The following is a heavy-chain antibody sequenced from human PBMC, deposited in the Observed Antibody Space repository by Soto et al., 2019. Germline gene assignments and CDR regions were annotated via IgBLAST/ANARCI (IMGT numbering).Heavy chain of an antibody. CDR3: ARGQEGIVATH. CDR2: IKDGGST. V-gene: IGHV4-34*01. Sequence: QVQLQQWGAGLLKPLETLSLTCAVNGGSLTGYYWSWIRQPPGKGLEWIGEIKDGGSTNYSPSLRGRVSISADTSKSQFSLRLNSVTAADTAVYFCARGQEGIVATHWDQGTLVTVSS. J-gene: IGHJ4*02. CDR1: GGSLTGYY. D-gene: IGHD5-12*01.